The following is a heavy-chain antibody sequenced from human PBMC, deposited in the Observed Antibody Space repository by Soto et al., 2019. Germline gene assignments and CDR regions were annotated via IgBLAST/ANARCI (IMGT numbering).Heavy chain of an antibody. J-gene: IGHJ4*02. CDR1: GFTVSSNY. CDR2: IYSGGST. D-gene: IGHD3-22*01. V-gene: IGHV3-66*01. Sequence: LRLSCAASGFTVSSNYMSWVRQAPGKGLEWVSVIYSGGSTYYADSVKGRFTISRDNSKNTLYLQMNSLRAEDTAVYYCARDRGYYDSSGYYYGYYFDYWGQGTLVTVSS. CDR3: ARDRGYYDSSGYYYGYYFDY.